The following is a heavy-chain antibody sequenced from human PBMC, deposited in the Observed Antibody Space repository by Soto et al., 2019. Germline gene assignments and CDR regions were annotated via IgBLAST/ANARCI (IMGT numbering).Heavy chain of an antibody. CDR3: ARGPGGPDGPGDY. Sequence: ASVKVSCKASGYTFTSYCISWVRQAPGQGLEWMGWINAGNGNTKYSQNFQGRVTITRDTSASTAYMELSSLRSEDTAVYYCARGPGGPDGPGDYWGQGALVTVSS. D-gene: IGHD2-15*01. J-gene: IGHJ4*02. CDR2: INAGNGNT. V-gene: IGHV1-3*01. CDR1: GYTFTSYC.